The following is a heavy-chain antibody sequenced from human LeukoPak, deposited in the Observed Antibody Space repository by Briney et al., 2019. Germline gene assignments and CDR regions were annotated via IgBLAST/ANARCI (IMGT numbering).Heavy chain of an antibody. Sequence: SVKVSCKASGGTFSSYAISWVRQAPGQGLEWMGRIIPILGIANYAQKFQGRVTITADKSTSTAYMELSSLRSEDTAVYYCARGRIEVAGYFDSWGQGTLVTVSS. CDR1: GGTFSSYA. D-gene: IGHD6-19*01. CDR2: IIPILGIA. V-gene: IGHV1-69*04. J-gene: IGHJ4*02. CDR3: ARGRIEVAGYFDS.